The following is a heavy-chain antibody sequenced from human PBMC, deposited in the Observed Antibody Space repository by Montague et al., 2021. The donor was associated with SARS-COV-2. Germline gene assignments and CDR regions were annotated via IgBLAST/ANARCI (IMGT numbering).Heavy chain of an antibody. CDR1: GGSISGSNYY. CDR2: IYYSGST. J-gene: IGHJ4*02. CDR3: ARLLLELPGDY. D-gene: IGHD1-7*01. V-gene: IGHV4-39*01. Sequence: SETLSLTCTVSGGSISGSNYYWAWIRQPPGKGLEWIGSIYYSGSTYDNPSLKSRVSISVDTSKNQSSLKLNSVTAADTAVYYCARLLLELPGDYWGQGTLVTVSS.